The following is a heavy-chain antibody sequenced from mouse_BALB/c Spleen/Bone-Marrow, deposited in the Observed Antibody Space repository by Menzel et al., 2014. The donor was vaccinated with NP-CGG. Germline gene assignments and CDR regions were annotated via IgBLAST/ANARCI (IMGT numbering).Heavy chain of an antibody. CDR1: GFNIKDTY. D-gene: IGHD2-14*01. J-gene: IGHJ4*01. V-gene: IGHV14-3*02. CDR2: IDPANGNT. CDR3: ARYYRYGYYVMDY. Sequence: EVKLMESGAELAKPGASVKLSCTASGFNIKDTYMHWVKQRPEQGLEWIGRIDPANGNTKYDPKFQGKATITADTSSNTAYLQLSSLTSEDTAVYYCARYYRYGYYVMDYWGQGTSVTVSS.